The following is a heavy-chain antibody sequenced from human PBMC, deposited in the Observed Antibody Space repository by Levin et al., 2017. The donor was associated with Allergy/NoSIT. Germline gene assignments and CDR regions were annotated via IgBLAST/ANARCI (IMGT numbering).Heavy chain of an antibody. CDR3: ATTSTVTTYVS. J-gene: IGHJ5*02. CDR2: LSYTGTT. V-gene: IGHV4-61*01. Sequence: SETLSLTCTVSGGSVSNGNYYWNWIRQPPGKGLEWLGYLSYTGTTIYNPSLQSRVFISVDMSKKQFSLRLSSVTAADTAVYYCATTSTVTTYVSWGRGTLVTVSS. CDR1: GGSVSNGNYY. D-gene: IGHD4-11*01.